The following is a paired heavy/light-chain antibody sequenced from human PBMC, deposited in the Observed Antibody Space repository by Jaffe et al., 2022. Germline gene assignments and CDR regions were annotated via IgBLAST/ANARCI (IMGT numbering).Heavy chain of an antibody. Sequence: QITLKESGPTLVKPTQTLTLSCTFSGFSLSTAGVGVGWIRQPPGKALEWLAHIYWGDDKRYSSSLKSRLTITKDTSKNEVVLTMTNMDPVDTATYYCAHVRYGSGCFDSWGQGTLVSVSS. D-gene: IGHD6-19*01. CDR3: AHVRYGSGCFDS. V-gene: IGHV2-5*02. CDR1: GFSLSTAGVG. CDR2: IYWGDDK. J-gene: IGHJ4*02.
Light chain of an antibody. Sequence: DIQMTQSPSSLSASVGDRLTITCRASQSISNFVNWYQQKPGKPPKLLIYAASSLQSGVPSRFSGSGSGTDFTLTISSLQPEDFATYYCQQSYGTSTLTFGGGTKVEIK. CDR3: QQSYGTSTLT. J-gene: IGKJ4*01. CDR1: QSISNF. V-gene: IGKV1-39*01. CDR2: AAS.